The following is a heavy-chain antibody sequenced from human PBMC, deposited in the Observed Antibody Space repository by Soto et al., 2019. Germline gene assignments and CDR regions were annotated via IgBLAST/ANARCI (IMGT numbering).Heavy chain of an antibody. CDR3: TRDASRDSSARGWFDP. CDR2: ISSNSAYI. Sequence: GGSLRLSCVASGFTFRSFTMNWVRQAPGKGLGWVSTISSNSAYIYYTDALRGRFTISRDNAKNSLHLQMNSLRAEDTAVYYCTRDASRDSSARGWFDPWGPGTLVTVSS. J-gene: IGHJ5*02. CDR1: GFTFRSFT. V-gene: IGHV3-21*01. D-gene: IGHD6-13*01.